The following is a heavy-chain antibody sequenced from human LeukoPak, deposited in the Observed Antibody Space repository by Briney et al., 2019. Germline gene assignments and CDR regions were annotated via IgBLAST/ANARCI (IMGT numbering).Heavy chain of an antibody. CDR2: MYHSGTT. CDR3: ARDWSGYYHFDY. J-gene: IGHJ4*02. D-gene: IGHD3-3*01. Sequence: PSEILSLTCAVSGVSISSSNWWTWVRQPPGKGLEWIGEMYHSGTTNYNPSLKSRVTISVDTSKNQFSLKLSSVTAADTAVYYCARDWSGYYHFDYWGQGTLVTVSS. V-gene: IGHV4-4*02. CDR1: GVSISSSNW.